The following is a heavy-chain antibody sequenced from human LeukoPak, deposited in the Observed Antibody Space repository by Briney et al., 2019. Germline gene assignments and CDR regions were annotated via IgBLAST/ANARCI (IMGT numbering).Heavy chain of an antibody. CDR1: GFTFSSYA. Sequence: GGSLRLSCAASGFTFSSYAMSWVRQAPGKGLAWVSAISGSGGSTYYADSVKGRFTISRDNSKNTLYLQMNSLRAEDTAVYYCAKDRDSGYDERDYWGQGTLVTVSS. CDR3: AKDRDSGYDERDY. D-gene: IGHD5-12*01. J-gene: IGHJ4*02. V-gene: IGHV3-23*01. CDR2: ISGSGGST.